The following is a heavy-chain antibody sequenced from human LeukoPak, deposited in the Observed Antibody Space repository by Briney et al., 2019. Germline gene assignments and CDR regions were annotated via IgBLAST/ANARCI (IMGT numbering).Heavy chain of an antibody. CDR1: AGSISSSNW. CDR2: IYLYGTT. V-gene: IGHV4-4*02. CDR3: ARQKWEQQGRDYYFYGLDV. D-gene: IGHD1-26*01. J-gene: IGHJ6*02. Sequence: SETLSLICAVSAGSISSSNWWSWVRQSPVKELEWIGEIYLYGTTNYNPSLKSRVTMSVDRSKNQFSLKLSSVTAADTAVYYCARQKWEQQGRDYYFYGLDVWGPGTTVTVSS.